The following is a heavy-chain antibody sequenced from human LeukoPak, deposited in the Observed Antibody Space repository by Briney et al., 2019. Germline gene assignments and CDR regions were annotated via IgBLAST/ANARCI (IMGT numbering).Heavy chain of an antibody. CDR2: INTGNGNT. CDR3: ARDESYAVY. Sequence: ASVKVSCKASGYTFTSYAMHWVRQAPGQRPEWMGWINTGNGNTKYSQNFQGRVTITRDTSASTAYMDLSSLRSEGTAVYYCARDESYAVYWGQGTLVTVSS. CDR1: GYTFTSYA. V-gene: IGHV1-3*04. D-gene: IGHD3-10*01. J-gene: IGHJ4*02.